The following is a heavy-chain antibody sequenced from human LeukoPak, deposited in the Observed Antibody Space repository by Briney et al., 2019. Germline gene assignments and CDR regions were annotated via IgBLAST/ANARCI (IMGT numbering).Heavy chain of an antibody. Sequence: GGSLRLSCAASGFTFSTYWMTWVRQAPGKGPEWVANIKEDGSATYYVDSVKGRFTISRDNAKKSLYLQMNSLRAEDTAVYYRARDSPGYLAYDSWGQGTLVTVSS. V-gene: IGHV3-7*04. CDR3: ARDSPGYLAYDS. J-gene: IGHJ4*02. CDR2: IKEDGSAT. CDR1: GFTFSTYW. D-gene: IGHD1-1*01.